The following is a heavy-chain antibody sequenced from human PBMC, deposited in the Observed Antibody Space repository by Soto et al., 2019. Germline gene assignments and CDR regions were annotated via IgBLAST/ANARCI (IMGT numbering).Heavy chain of an antibody. J-gene: IGHJ4*02. D-gene: IGHD2-2*01. CDR1: GFTFDDYA. CDR2: ISWNSYSI. CDR3: TKDVVPAGTRKNYFDY. Sequence: EVQLVESGGGLVQPGRSLRLSCAASGFTFDDYAMHWVRQAPGKGLEWVSGISWNSYSIDYADSVKGRFTISRDKAKTSLYLQMNSLRAEDTALYYCTKDVVPAGTRKNYFDYWGQGTLVTVSS. V-gene: IGHV3-9*01.